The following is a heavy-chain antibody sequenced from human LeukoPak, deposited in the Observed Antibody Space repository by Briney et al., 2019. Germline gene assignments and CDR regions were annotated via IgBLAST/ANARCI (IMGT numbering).Heavy chain of an antibody. CDR3: ARGPPTYYYDSSGYYHFDY. CDR2: IWYDGSNK. Sequence: GGSLRLSCAASGFTFSSYGMHWVRQAPGKGLEWVAVIWYDGSNKYYADSVKGRFTISRDNPKNTLYLQMNSLRAEDTAVYYCARGPPTYYYDSSGYYHFDYWGQGTLVTVSS. D-gene: IGHD3-22*01. V-gene: IGHV3-33*01. J-gene: IGHJ4*02. CDR1: GFTFSSYG.